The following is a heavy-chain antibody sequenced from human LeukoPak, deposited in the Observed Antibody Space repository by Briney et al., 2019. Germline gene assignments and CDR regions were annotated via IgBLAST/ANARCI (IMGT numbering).Heavy chain of an antibody. CDR1: GFSFSSYA. D-gene: IGHD2-15*01. CDR3: ASIVVVAAADAFDI. V-gene: IGHV3-30*04. Sequence: GGSLRLSCAASGFSFSSYAMHWVRQAPGKGLEWVAVISYDGSNKYYADSVKGRFTISRDNSKNTLYLQMNSLRAEDTAVYYCASIVVVAAADAFDIWGQGTMVTVSS. J-gene: IGHJ3*02. CDR2: ISYDGSNK.